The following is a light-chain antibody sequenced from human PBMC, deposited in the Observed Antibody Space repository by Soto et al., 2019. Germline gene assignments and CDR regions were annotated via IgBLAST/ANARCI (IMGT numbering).Light chain of an antibody. CDR1: QTICRW. J-gene: IGKJ1*01. CDR2: KAS. CDR3: QHYNSYSEA. V-gene: IGKV1-5*03. Sequence: DIQMTQSPSTLSGSVGDRVTITCRASQTICRWLAWYQQKPGKAPKLLIYKASTLKSGVPSRFSGSGSGTEFTLTISSLQPDDFATYYCQHYNSYSEAFGQGTKVELK.